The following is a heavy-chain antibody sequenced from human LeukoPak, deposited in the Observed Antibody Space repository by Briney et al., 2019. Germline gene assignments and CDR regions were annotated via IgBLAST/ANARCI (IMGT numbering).Heavy chain of an antibody. Sequence: SQTLSLTCTVSGGSISSGDYYWSWIRQPPGKGLEWIGYIYYSGSTYYNPSLKSRVTISVDTSKNQFSLKLSSVTAADTAVYYCARDGLRFLDRRWYYYYGMDVWGQGTTVTVSS. J-gene: IGHJ6*02. CDR3: ARDGLRFLDRRWYYYYGMDV. CDR1: GGSISSGDYY. D-gene: IGHD3-3*01. V-gene: IGHV4-30-4*01. CDR2: IYYSGST.